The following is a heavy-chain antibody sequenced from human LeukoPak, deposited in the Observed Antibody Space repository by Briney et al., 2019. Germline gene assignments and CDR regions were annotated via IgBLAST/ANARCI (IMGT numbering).Heavy chain of an antibody. CDR2: ISYDGSNK. Sequence: GGSLRLSCAASGFTFSSYAMHWVRQAPGKGLEWVAVISYDGSNKYYADSVKGRFTISRDNSKNTLYLQMNSLRAEDTAVYYCAKEDGAGSRYFDWLPPYYFDYWGQGTLVTVSS. CDR1: GFTFSSYA. CDR3: AKEDGAGSRYFDWLPPYYFDY. D-gene: IGHD3-9*01. J-gene: IGHJ4*02. V-gene: IGHV3-30*07.